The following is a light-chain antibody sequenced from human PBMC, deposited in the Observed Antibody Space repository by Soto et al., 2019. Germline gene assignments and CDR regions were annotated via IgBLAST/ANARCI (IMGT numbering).Light chain of an antibody. Sequence: QSVLTQPPSVSAAAGQNVTISCSGGSSDIGNNYVSWYQHLPRAAPKLIIYANKKRPSGIPDRFSGTKPGTSATLGITGLQIGDEADYYCGTWDGSQAGLYVFGSGTKLTVL. CDR1: SSDIGNNY. J-gene: IGLJ1*01. V-gene: IGLV1-51*01. CDR3: GTWDGSQAGLYV. CDR2: ANK.